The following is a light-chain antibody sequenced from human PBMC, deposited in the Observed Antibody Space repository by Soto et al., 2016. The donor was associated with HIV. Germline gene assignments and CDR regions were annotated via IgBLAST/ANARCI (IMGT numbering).Light chain of an antibody. CDR3: QQYNTYPRT. Sequence: DIQMTQSPSTLSASVGDRLTITCRASHSISFWLAWYQQKPGKAPKLLIAKASVLQSGVPSRFSGSGSGTEFTLTINSLHPDDFATYYCQQYNTYPRTFGQGTKVEIK. CDR1: HSISFW. CDR2: KAS. V-gene: IGKV1-5*03. J-gene: IGKJ1*01.